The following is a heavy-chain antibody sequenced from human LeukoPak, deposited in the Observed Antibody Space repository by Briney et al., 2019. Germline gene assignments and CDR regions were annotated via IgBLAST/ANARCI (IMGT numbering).Heavy chain of an antibody. CDR1: GFTFSSYG. J-gene: IGHJ4*02. Sequence: GGTLRLSCAASGFTFSSYGMSWVRQAPGKGLEWVSSISSSSSYIYYADSVKGRFTISRDNAKNSLYLQMNSLRAEDTAVYYCAREEVAYCGGDCYSGHFDYWGQGTLVTVSS. V-gene: IGHV3-21*01. CDR2: ISSSSSYI. CDR3: AREEVAYCGGDCYSGHFDY. D-gene: IGHD2-21*02.